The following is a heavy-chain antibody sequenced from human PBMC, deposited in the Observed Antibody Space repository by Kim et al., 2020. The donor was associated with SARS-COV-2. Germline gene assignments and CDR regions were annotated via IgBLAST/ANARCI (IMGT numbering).Heavy chain of an antibody. CDR3: ARLTISAAGKLFDY. V-gene: IGHV5-51*01. Sequence: SPSFQGKVTISADKSISTAYLQWSSLKASDTAMYYCARLTISAAGKLFDYWGQGTLVTVSS. J-gene: IGHJ4*02. D-gene: IGHD6-13*01.